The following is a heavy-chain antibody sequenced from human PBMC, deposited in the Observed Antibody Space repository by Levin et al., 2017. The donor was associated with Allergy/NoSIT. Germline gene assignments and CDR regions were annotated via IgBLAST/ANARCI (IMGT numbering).Heavy chain of an antibody. D-gene: IGHD3-22*01. Sequence: KISCKASGGTFSSYAISWVRQAPGQGLEWMGGIIPIFGTANYAQKFQGRVTITADESTSTAYMELSSLRSEDTAVYYCVDSSGYYYEYWGQGTLVTVSS. CDR1: GGTFSSYA. CDR2: IIPIFGTA. CDR3: VDSSGYYYEY. V-gene: IGHV1-69*01. J-gene: IGHJ4*02.